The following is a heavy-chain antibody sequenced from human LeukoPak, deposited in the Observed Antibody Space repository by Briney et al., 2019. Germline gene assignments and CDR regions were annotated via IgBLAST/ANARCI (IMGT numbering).Heavy chain of an antibody. V-gene: IGHV4-31*03. Sequence: SETLSLTCTVSGASFSSGDQYWNWIRQSPGKGLEWIGSIHPSGTLYNNPSLESRVTMSMDTSKNQFSLNLNSVAAADTAVYFCSRGLDSRKLGYWGQGTLVTVSS. CDR3: SRGLDSRKLGY. CDR1: GASFSSGDQY. J-gene: IGHJ4*02. CDR2: IHPSGTL. D-gene: IGHD3-22*01.